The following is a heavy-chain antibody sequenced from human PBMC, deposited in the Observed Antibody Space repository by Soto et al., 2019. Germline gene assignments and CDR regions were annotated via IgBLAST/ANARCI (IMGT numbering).Heavy chain of an antibody. D-gene: IGHD6-13*01. V-gene: IGHV3-30*18. CDR3: AKGSDYSSSWYYYYYGMDV. CDR1: GFTFSSYG. J-gene: IGHJ6*02. CDR2: ISYDGSNK. Sequence: QVQLVESGGGVVQPGRSLRLSCAASGFTFSSYGMHGVRQAPGKGLEWVAVISYDGSNKYYADSVKGRFTISRDNSKNTLYLQMNSLRAEDTAVYYCAKGSDYSSSWYYYYYGMDVWGQGTTVTVSS.